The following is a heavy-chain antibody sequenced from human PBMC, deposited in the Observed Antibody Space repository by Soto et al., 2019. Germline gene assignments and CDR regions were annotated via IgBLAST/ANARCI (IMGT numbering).Heavy chain of an antibody. D-gene: IGHD3-16*02. CDR2: ISYDGSNK. CDR1: GFTFSSYA. Sequence: QVQLVESGGGVVQPGRSLRLSCAASGFTFSSYAMHWVRQAPGEGLEWVAVISYDGSNKYYADSVKGRFTISRDNSKNXLXXHMNSLRAEDTAWYYCASGGVYGYVWGSYRYDFDYWGQGTLVTVSS. V-gene: IGHV3-30-3*01. J-gene: IGHJ4*02. CDR3: ASGGVYGYVWGSYRYDFDY.